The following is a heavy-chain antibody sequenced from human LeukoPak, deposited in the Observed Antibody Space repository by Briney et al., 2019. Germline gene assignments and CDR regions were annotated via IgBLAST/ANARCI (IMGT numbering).Heavy chain of an antibody. V-gene: IGHV3-30*18. CDR3: AKGEASIDY. CDR1: GFTFSSYG. D-gene: IGHD1-26*01. CDR2: ISYDGSNK. Sequence: GGSLRLSCAASGFTFSSYGMHWVRQAPGKGLEWVAVISYDGSNKYYADSVKGRFTISRDNSKNTLYLQMNSLRAEDTAVYYCAKGEASIDYWGQGTLVTVSS. J-gene: IGHJ4*02.